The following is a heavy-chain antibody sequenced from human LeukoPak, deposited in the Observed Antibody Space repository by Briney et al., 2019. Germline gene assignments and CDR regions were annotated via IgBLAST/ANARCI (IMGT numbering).Heavy chain of an antibody. D-gene: IGHD3-22*01. J-gene: IGHJ3*02. V-gene: IGHV1-24*01. CDR1: GYTLTELS. CDR2: FDHEDGGT. CDR3: ATSVVVIVDAFDI. Sequence: GASVKVSCKVSGYTLTELSMHWVRQAPGRGVECVGGFDHEDGGTIYAQKFQGRVTMTEDRSTDTAYMELSSLRSEDTAVYYCATSVVVIVDAFDIWGQGTMVTVSS.